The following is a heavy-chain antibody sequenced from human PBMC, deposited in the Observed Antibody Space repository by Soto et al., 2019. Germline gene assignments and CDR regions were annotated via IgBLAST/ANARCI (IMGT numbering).Heavy chain of an antibody. J-gene: IGHJ3*02. CDR1: GFTVSSNY. Sequence: EVQLVESGGGLVQPGGSLRLSCAASGFTVSSNYMSWVRQAPGKGLEWGSVIYSGGSTYYADSVKGRFTISRDNSKNTLYLQMNSLRAEDTAVYYCASPLDGDYLGDAFDIWGQGTMVTVSS. CDR2: IYSGGST. V-gene: IGHV3-66*01. CDR3: ASPLDGDYLGDAFDI. D-gene: IGHD4-17*01.